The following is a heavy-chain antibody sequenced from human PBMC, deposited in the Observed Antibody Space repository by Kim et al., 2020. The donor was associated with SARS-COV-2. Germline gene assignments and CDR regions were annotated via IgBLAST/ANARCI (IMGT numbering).Heavy chain of an antibody. CDR3: ARPPYYYDSSGYTLGPIDP. Sequence: GESLKISCKGSGYSFTSYWIGWVRQMPGKGLEWMGIIYPGDSDTRYSPSFQGQVTISADKSISTAYLQWSSLKASDTAMYYCARPPYYYDSSGYTLGPIDPWGQGTLVTVSS. CDR2: IYPGDSDT. CDR1: GYSFTSYW. J-gene: IGHJ5*02. D-gene: IGHD3-22*01. V-gene: IGHV5-51*01.